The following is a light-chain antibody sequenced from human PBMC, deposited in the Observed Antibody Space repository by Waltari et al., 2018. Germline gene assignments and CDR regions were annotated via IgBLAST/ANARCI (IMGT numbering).Light chain of an antibody. J-gene: IGKJ5*01. CDR3: MQSLQKSVP. Sequence: DILMTQSPVSLSVTPGEPASISCTSSQSLHHRNGYNYLYWYLQKPGIAPHLLLYFASYRASGVPNRFSGSGSVTDFTLRISRVEAEDVGFYYCMQSLQKSVPFGQGTRLEIK. CDR1: QSLHHRNGYNY. CDR2: FAS. V-gene: IGKV2-28*01.